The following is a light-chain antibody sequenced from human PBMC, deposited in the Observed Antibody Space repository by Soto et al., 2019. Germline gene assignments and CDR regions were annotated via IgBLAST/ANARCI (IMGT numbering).Light chain of an antibody. V-gene: IGKV1-39*01. J-gene: IGKJ4*01. CDR3: QQTFSPYVS. Sequence: DIQVTQSPSSLSVSIGDRVIITCRASQSISTYLNWYQYKPGKAPRLVIFRSSTLQSGVPSRFSGRGSGTDFTLTISSLQPEDFATYFCQQTFSPYVSFGGGTRVEI. CDR1: QSISTY. CDR2: RSS.